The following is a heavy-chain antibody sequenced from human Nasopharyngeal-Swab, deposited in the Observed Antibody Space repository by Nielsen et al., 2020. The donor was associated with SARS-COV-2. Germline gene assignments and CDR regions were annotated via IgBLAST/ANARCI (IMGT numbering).Heavy chain of an antibody. CDR2: ISGSGGST. CDR1: GFTFSSYA. V-gene: IGHV3-23*01. D-gene: IGHD4-17*01. CDR3: AKVTVTEDYYYYYGMDV. Sequence: GESLKISCAASGFTFSSYAMSWVRQAPGKGLEWVSAISGSGGSTYYADSVKGRFTISRDNSKNTLYLQMNNLRAEDTAVYYCAKVTVTEDYYYYYGMDVWGQGTTVTVSS. J-gene: IGHJ6*02.